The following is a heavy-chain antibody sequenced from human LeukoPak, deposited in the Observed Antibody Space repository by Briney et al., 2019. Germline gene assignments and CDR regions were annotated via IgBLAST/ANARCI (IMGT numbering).Heavy chain of an antibody. CDR3: ASGAGWLIDY. D-gene: IGHD6-19*01. V-gene: IGHV4-4*08. CDR2: IDNSGST. J-gene: IGHJ4*02. CDR1: GGHIDSFF. Sequence: KPSETLSLTCTVSGGHIDSFFWNWIRQPPGKGLEWIGYIDNSGSTKYSPSLKSRITMSRDTSKKQFSLKLTSVTAADTAMYYCASGAGWLIDYWGQGTLVSVSS.